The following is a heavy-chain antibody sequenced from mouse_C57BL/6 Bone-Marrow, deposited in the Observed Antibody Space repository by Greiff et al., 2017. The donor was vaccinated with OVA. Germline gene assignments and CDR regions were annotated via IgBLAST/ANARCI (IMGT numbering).Heavy chain of an antibody. CDR3: ARYGSSYLWYFDV. Sequence: DVQLQESGPGLVKPSQTVFLTCTVTGISITTGNYRWSWIRQFPGNKLEWIGYIYYSGTITYNPSLTSRTTITRDTPKNQFFLEMNSLTAEDTATYYCARYGSSYLWYFDVWGTGTTVTVSS. V-gene: IGHV3-5*01. D-gene: IGHD1-1*01. CDR1: GISITTGNYR. J-gene: IGHJ1*03. CDR2: IYYSGTI.